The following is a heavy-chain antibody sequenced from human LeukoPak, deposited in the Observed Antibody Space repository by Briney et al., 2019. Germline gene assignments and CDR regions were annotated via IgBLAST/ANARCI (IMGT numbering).Heavy chain of an antibody. J-gene: IGHJ3*02. CDR3: ARPNVRYSSSWSDAFDI. Sequence: PGGSLRLSCAASGFTFSSYWVSWVRQAPGKGLEWVANIKQDGSEKYYVDSVKGRFTISRDNAKNSLYLQMNSLRAEDTAVYYCARPNVRYSSSWSDAFDIWGQGTMVTVSS. V-gene: IGHV3-7*01. CDR1: GFTFSSYW. CDR2: IKQDGSEK. D-gene: IGHD6-13*01.